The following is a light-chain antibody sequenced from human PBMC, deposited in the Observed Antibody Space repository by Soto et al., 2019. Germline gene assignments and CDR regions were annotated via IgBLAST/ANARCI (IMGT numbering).Light chain of an antibody. V-gene: IGLV1-40*01. CDR3: QSYDSSLSGYV. CDR1: SSNIGAGYD. CDR2: GNS. J-gene: IGLJ1*01. Sequence: QSVLTQPPSVSGAPGQRVTISCTGSSSNIGAGYDVHWYQQHPGTAPKLLIYGNSNRPSGVPDRFSGSKSGTSASLAITGRQAEDEADYYCQSYDSSLSGYVFGTGTKLTVL.